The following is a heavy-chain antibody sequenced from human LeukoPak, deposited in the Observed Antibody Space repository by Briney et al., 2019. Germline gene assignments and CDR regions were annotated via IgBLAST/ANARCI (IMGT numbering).Heavy chain of an antibody. Sequence: ALVKVSCKASGYNFNNYGVSWVRQAPGQGLEWMGWISAKTGNTNYAQKVQGRVTMTTDTSTTTAYMELRSLGSDDTAVYYCARGSYPYSHGMDVWGQGTTVTVSS. D-gene: IGHD1-26*01. CDR3: ARGSYPYSHGMDV. J-gene: IGHJ6*02. CDR1: GYNFNNYG. CDR2: ISAKTGNT. V-gene: IGHV1-18*01.